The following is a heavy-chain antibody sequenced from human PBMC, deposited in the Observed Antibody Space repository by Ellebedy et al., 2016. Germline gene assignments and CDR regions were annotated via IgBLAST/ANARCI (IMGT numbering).Heavy chain of an antibody. CDR1: SGFTFSGSN. J-gene: IGHJ4*02. V-gene: IGHV3-73*01. CDR2: ITTKPNNYAT. D-gene: IGHD3-9*01. Sequence: GGSLRLSCAASSGFTFSGSNIHWVRQASGKGLEWVGRITTKPNNYATTYAASVKGRFTISRDDSRNTAYLQMDSLLIEDTAVYYCTYFAGTQEWGQGTLVTVSS. CDR3: TYFAGTQE.